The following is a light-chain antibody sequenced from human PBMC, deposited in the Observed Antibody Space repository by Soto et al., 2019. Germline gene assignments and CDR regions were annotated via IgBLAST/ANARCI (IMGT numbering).Light chain of an antibody. Sequence: EIVMTQSPATLSASPGERATLSCRASQSVRSNLAWYQQKPGQAPRLLIYGASTRATGIPARFSGSGSGTEFTISIGSLQSEDFAVYYCQQSNDWPPTFGQGTKVDI. CDR1: QSVRSN. J-gene: IGKJ1*01. V-gene: IGKV3-15*01. CDR2: GAS. CDR3: QQSNDWPPT.